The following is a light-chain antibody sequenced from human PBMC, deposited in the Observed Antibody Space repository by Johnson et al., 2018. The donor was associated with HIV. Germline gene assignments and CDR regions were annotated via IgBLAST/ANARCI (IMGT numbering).Light chain of an antibody. J-gene: IGLJ1*01. CDR1: SSNVGSSF. CDR2: DNN. V-gene: IGLV1-51*01. Sequence: QSVLTQPPSVSAAPGQTVTISCSGSSSNVGSSFVSWYRQVPGTAPKLLIYDNNKRPSGIPGPFSGSKSGPSATLGITGLPTGDEADDYCGTWDSSLSVPVFGSGTKVTVL. CDR3: GTWDSSLSVPV.